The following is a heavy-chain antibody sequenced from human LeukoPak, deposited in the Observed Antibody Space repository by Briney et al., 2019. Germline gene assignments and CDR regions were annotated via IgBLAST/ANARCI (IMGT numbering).Heavy chain of an antibody. CDR1: GFTFSSYA. CDR3: AKVLYSSSWYPFDY. J-gene: IGHJ4*02. CDR2: ISGSGGST. Sequence: GGSLRLSCAASGFTFSSYAMSWVRQAPGEGLEWVSAISGSGGSTYYADSVKGRFTISRDNSKNTLYLQMNSLRAEDTAVYYCAKVLYSSSWYPFDYWGQGTLVTVSS. D-gene: IGHD6-13*01. V-gene: IGHV3-23*01.